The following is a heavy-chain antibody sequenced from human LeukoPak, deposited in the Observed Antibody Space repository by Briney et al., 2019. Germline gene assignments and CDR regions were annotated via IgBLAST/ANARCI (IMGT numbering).Heavy chain of an antibody. Sequence: SETLSLTCTVSGGSISSSSYYWGWVRQPPGKGLEWIGSIYYSGSTYYNPSLKSRVTISVDTSKNQFSLKLSSVTAADTAVYYCARSLNNQWDYWGQGTLVTVSS. J-gene: IGHJ4*02. D-gene: IGHD1/OR15-1a*01. V-gene: IGHV4-39*07. CDR1: GGSISSSSYY. CDR2: IYYSGST. CDR3: ARSLNNQWDY.